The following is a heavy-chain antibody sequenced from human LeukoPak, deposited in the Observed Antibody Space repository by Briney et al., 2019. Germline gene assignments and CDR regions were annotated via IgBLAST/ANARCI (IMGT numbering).Heavy chain of an antibody. CDR1: GFTFSSYA. CDR2: ISGSGGTT. CDR3: ANRGYITYYFDS. Sequence: PGGSLRLSCAASGFTFSSYAMTWVRQAPGKGLEWVSVISGSGGTTYYADSVKGRYTISRDNSKNTLYLQMNSLRAEDTAVYYCANRGYITYYFDSWGQGTLVTVSS. D-gene: IGHD5-18*01. J-gene: IGHJ4*02. V-gene: IGHV3-23*01.